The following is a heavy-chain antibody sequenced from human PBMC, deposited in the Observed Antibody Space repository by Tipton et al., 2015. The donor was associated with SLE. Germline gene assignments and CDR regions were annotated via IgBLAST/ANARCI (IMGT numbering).Heavy chain of an antibody. CDR2: MNPSGDT. CDR1: GHTFANSD. Sequence: QLVQSGAEVKKPGASVRVSCKASGHTFANSDINWVRQAPGQGLEWMGWMNPSGDTTYAEKLQGRVTMTRNTSMSTAYMELNSLRSEDTAVYYCARVPVRTTGGFGRFRMDVWGKGTTVTVSS. CDR3: ARVPVRTTGGFGRFRMDV. D-gene: IGHD1-1*01. J-gene: IGHJ6*04. V-gene: IGHV1-8*02.